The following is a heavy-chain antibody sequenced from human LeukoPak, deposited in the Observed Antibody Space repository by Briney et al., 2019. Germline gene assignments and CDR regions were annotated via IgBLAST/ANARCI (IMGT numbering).Heavy chain of an antibody. CDR1: GFTFSGSA. Sequence: GGSLRLSCVASGFTFSGSAMSWVRQAPGKGLEWVSAISVSGSTTYYVDSVKGRFTISRDNSKNTLYLQMNSLRVEDTAVYYCAKDMRASCWGQGTLVPVSS. CDR3: AKDMRASC. J-gene: IGHJ4*02. CDR2: ISVSGSTT. D-gene: IGHD2-2*01. V-gene: IGHV3-23*01.